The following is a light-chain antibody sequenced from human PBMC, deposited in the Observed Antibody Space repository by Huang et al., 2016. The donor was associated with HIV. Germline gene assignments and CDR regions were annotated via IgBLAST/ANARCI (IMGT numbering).Light chain of an antibody. CDR2: GAS. CDR1: QSVSSN. CDR3: QQYNNWPPIT. Sequence: EIVMTQSPATLSVSPGERATLPCRASQSVSSNLAWYQQKPGQAPRLLIYGASTRATGIPGRFSGSGSGTQFTLTISSLQSEDFAVYYCQQYNNWPPITFGQGTRLEIK. V-gene: IGKV3-15*01. J-gene: IGKJ5*01.